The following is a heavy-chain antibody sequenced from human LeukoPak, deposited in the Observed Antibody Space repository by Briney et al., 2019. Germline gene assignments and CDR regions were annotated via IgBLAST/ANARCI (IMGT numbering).Heavy chain of an antibody. Sequence: SETLSLTCTVSGGSISSSSYYWGWIRQPPGKGLEWIGSIYYSGSTYYNPSLKSRVTISVDTSKNQFSLKLSSVTAADTAVYYCARHQGLKTYYYDSSGYGGPFDPWAQGTLVTVSS. J-gene: IGHJ5*02. CDR1: GGSISSSSYY. V-gene: IGHV4-39*01. CDR2: IYYSGST. CDR3: ARHQGLKTYYYDSSGYGGPFDP. D-gene: IGHD3-22*01.